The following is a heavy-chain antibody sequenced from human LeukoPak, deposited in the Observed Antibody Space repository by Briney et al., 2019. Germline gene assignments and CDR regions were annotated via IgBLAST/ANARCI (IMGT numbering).Heavy chain of an antibody. CDR1: GYSVTDYY. V-gene: IGHV1-8*03. D-gene: IGHD2-15*01. CDR2: MNTNSGNT. CDR3: ARSCSGGSCHFYFDY. Sequence: GASVQLSCKASGYSVTDYYIHWVRQPPAQGLEWMGWMNTNSGNTGYAQKFQGRVTITRNTSISTAYMELSSLRSEDAAVYYCARSCSGGSCHFYFDYWGQGTLVTVSS. J-gene: IGHJ4*02.